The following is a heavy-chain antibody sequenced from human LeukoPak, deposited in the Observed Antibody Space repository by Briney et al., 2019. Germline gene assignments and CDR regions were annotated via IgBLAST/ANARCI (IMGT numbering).Heavy chain of an antibody. CDR3: ARGGFGFGELVPFDWFDP. CDR2: INHSGST. J-gene: IGHJ5*02. Sequence: SETLPLTCAVYGGSFSGYYWSWIRQPPGKGLEWIGEINHSGSTNYNPSLKSRVTISVDTSKNQFSLKLSSVTAADTAVYYCARGGFGFGELVPFDWFDPWGQGTLVTVSS. CDR1: GGSFSGYY. D-gene: IGHD3-10*01. V-gene: IGHV4-34*01.